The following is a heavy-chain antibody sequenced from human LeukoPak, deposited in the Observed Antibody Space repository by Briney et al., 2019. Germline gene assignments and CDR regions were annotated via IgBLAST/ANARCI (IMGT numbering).Heavy chain of an antibody. CDR3: ARDQLYSSGWHYNDY. V-gene: IGHV1-69*13. J-gene: IGHJ4*02. Sequence: VASVKVSCKASGYTFTSYGISWVRQAPGQGLEWMGGIIPIFGTANYAQKFQGRVTITADESTSTAYMELSSLRSEDTAVYYCARDQLYSSGWHYNDYWGQGTLVTVSS. CDR2: IIPIFGTA. D-gene: IGHD6-19*01. CDR1: GYTFTSYG.